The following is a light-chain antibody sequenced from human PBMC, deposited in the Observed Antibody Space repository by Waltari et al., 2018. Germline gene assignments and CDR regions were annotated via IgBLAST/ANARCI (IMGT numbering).Light chain of an antibody. CDR2: AAS. CDR1: QSISSY. Sequence: DIQLTQSPSSLSASVGDSVTIPCRARQSISSYLNWYQQKPGKAPKLLIYAASSLQSGVPSRFSGSGSGTDFTLTISSLQPEDFATYYCQQSYSTPRTFGQGTKVEIK. CDR3: QQSYSTPRT. V-gene: IGKV1-39*01. J-gene: IGKJ1*01.